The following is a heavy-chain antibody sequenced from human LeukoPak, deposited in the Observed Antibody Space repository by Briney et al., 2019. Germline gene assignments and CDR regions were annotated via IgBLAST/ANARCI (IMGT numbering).Heavy chain of an antibody. CDR1: GGSFSGYY. CDR3: ARSGASCYDFWGGYTNGGYYFYY. V-gene: IGHV4-34*01. CDR2: INHSGST. J-gene: IGHJ4*02. D-gene: IGHD3-3*01. Sequence: SETLSLTCAVYGGSFSGYYWSWIRQPPGKGLEWIGEINHSGSTNYNPSLKSRVTISVDTSKNQFSLKLSSVTAADTALYYCARSGASCYDFWGGYTNGGYYFYYWGAGTLVTVSS.